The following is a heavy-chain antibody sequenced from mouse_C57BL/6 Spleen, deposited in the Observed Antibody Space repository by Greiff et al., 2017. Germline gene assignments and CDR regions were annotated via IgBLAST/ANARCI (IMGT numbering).Heavy chain of an antibody. CDR1: GYTFTSYG. D-gene: IGHD2-1*01. CDR2: IYIGNGYT. Sequence: VQLQQSGAELVRPGSSVKMSCKTSGYTFTSYGINWVKQRPGQGLEWIGYIYIGNGYTEYNEKFKGKATLTSYTSSSTAYMQLSSLTSEDSAIYVCARGDYGNYEGFDYWGQGTTLTVSS. V-gene: IGHV1-58*01. CDR3: ARGDYGNYEGFDY. J-gene: IGHJ2*01.